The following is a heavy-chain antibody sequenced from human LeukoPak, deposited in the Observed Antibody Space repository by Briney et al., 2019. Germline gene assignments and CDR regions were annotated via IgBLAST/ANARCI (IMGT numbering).Heavy chain of an antibody. D-gene: IGHD5-18*01. V-gene: IGHV3-7*01. CDR3: ARDLSGVTGYTYGRGIDY. CDR1: GFTFSSYW. J-gene: IGHJ4*02. CDR2: IKKDGSEK. Sequence: GGSLRLSCAASGFTFSSYWMSWVRQAPGKGVEGVANIKKDGSEKYYVDSVKGRFTISRDNAKTSLYLQMNSLRAEDTAVYYCARDLSGVTGYTYGRGIDYWGQGTLVTVSS.